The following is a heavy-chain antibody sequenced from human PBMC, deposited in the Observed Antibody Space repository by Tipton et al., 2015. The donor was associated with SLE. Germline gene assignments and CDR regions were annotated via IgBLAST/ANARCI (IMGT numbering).Heavy chain of an antibody. CDR1: SGSITTNTYY. CDR2: IFFSGTT. Sequence: LRLSCTVSSGSITTNTYYWAWIRQSPGKGLEWIGNIFFSGTTNYNPSLQSRVTISVDTSKNQFSLKLTSVTAADTAVYYCARQGAAGPGRPFGYWGQGTLVTVSS. D-gene: IGHD6-13*01. V-gene: IGHV4-39*01. CDR3: ARQGAAGPGRPFGY. J-gene: IGHJ4*02.